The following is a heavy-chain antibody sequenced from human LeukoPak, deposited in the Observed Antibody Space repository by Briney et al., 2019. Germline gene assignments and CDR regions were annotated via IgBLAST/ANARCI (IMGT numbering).Heavy chain of an antibody. J-gene: IGHJ4*02. CDR1: GGTFGSYA. Sequence: GASVKVSCKASGGTFGSYAISWVRQAPGQGLEWMGRIIPIFGTANYAQKFQGRVTITTDESTSTAYMEPSSLRSEDTAVYYCARGELASIAATRFDYWGQGTLVTVSS. CDR3: ARGELASIAATRFDY. CDR2: IIPIFGTA. D-gene: IGHD6-6*01. V-gene: IGHV1-69*05.